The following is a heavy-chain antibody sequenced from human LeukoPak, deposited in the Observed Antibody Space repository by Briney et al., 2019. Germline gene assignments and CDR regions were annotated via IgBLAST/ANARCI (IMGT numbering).Heavy chain of an antibody. Sequence: GGSLRLSCAASGFPFSDFYMSWIRQAPGKGLEWVSYIGSSGTPIYYADSVKGRFTISRDNAKNSLYLQMNTLRAEDTAVYYCARTLYSGSYYFDYWGQGTLVTVSS. V-gene: IGHV3-11*01. J-gene: IGHJ4*02. D-gene: IGHD1-26*01. CDR3: ARTLYSGSYYFDY. CDR1: GFPFSDFY. CDR2: IGSSGTPI.